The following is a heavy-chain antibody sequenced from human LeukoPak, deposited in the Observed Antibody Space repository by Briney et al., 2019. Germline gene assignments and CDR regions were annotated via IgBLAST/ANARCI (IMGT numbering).Heavy chain of an antibody. CDR3: AREAGGDRQLHY. V-gene: IGHV4-59*01. CDR2: IYYSGST. J-gene: IGHJ4*02. CDR1: GGSISSYY. Sequence: SETLSLTCTVSGGSISSYYWSWIRQPPGKGLEWIGYIYYSGSTNYNPSFKSRVTISVDTSKNQFSLKLSSVTAADTAVYYCAREAGGDRQLHYWGQGTLVTVSS. D-gene: IGHD2-21*02.